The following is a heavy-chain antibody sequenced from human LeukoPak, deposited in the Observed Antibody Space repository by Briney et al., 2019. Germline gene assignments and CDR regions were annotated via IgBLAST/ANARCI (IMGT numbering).Heavy chain of an antibody. Sequence: GGSLRLSCAASGFTFSSYDMHWVRQATGKGLEWVSGIGTAGDIYYPGSVKGRFTISRENAKNSLYLQVNSLRAGDTAVNYCARAGYSSTWYSRYFDLWGRGTLVTVSS. V-gene: IGHV3-13*01. CDR1: GFTFSSYD. CDR2: IGTAGDI. J-gene: IGHJ2*01. CDR3: ARAGYSSTWYSRYFDL. D-gene: IGHD6-13*01.